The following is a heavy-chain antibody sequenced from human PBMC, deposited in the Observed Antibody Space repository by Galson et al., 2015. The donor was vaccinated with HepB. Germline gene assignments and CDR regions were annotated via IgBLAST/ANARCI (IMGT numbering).Heavy chain of an antibody. V-gene: IGHV3-23*01. CDR2: ITASGGDT. CDR3: AKRSASGAYYDS. J-gene: IGHJ4*02. D-gene: IGHD3-10*01. Sequence: WVRQAPGNGPEWVSTITASGGDTFYAGSVKGRFTTSRDNSKNMFFLQMNSLRAEDSAEYYCAKRSASGAYYDSWGQGTLVTVSS.